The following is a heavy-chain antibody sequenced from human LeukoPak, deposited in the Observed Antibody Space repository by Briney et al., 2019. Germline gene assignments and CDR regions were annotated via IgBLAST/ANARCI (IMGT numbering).Heavy chain of an antibody. Sequence: GGSLRLSCAVSGFTFSDYWMNWVRQAPGKGLEWVSYISSSSSTIYYADSVKGRFTISRDNAKNSLYLQMNSLRDEDTAVYYCARGHSNYYYYYGMDVWGQGTTVTVSS. CDR3: ARGHSNYYYYYGMDV. CDR2: ISSSSSTI. V-gene: IGHV3-48*02. J-gene: IGHJ6*02. D-gene: IGHD4-11*01. CDR1: GFTFSDYW.